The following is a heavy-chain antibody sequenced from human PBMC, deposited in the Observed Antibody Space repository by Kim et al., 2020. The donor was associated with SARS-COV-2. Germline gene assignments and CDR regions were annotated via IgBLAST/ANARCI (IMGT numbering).Heavy chain of an antibody. Sequence: TTDYAAPVKGRFTISRDDSKNTLYLQMNSLKTEDTAVYYCTVSVRGNFDYWGQGTLVTVSS. CDR3: TVSVRGNFDY. V-gene: IGHV3-15*01. D-gene: IGHD3-16*01. CDR2: TT. J-gene: IGHJ4*02.